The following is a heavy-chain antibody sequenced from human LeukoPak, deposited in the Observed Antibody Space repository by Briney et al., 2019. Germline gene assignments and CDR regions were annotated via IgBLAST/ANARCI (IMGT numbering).Heavy chain of an antibody. CDR1: GFTFDDYA. D-gene: IGHD4-17*01. CDR2: ISWNSGSI. J-gene: IGHJ4*02. V-gene: IGHV3-9*01. Sequence: GRSLRLSYAASGFTFDDYAMHWVRQAPGKGLEWVSGISWNSGSIGYADSVKGRFTISRDNAKNSLYLQMNSLRAEDTALYYCAKTLWVTTGYYFDYWGQGTLVTVSS. CDR3: AKTLWVTTGYYFDY.